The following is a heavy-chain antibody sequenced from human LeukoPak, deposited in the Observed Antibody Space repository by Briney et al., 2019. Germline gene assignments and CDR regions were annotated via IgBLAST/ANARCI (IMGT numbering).Heavy chain of an antibody. Sequence: ASVKVSCKASGYTFTSYGISWVRQAPGQGLEWMGGIIPIFGTANYAQKFQGRVTITADESTSTAHMELSSLRSEDTAVYYCARDKGPDAAGPFDYWGQGTLVTVSS. D-gene: IGHD6-19*01. J-gene: IGHJ4*02. CDR1: GYTFTSYG. V-gene: IGHV1-69*13. CDR2: IIPIFGTA. CDR3: ARDKGPDAAGPFDY.